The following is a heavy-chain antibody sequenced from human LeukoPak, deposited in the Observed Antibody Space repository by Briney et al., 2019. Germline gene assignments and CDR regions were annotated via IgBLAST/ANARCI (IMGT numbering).Heavy chain of an antibody. CDR3: ATYPHERWLQFEY. CDR2: FDPEDDET. D-gene: IGHD5-24*01. V-gene: IGHV1-24*01. Sequence: ASVKVSCKVSGDTLTALSMHWVRQAPGKELVGRGGFDPEDDETIYAQKFHGRVTMTADTSTDTAYMQLSSLRSADTAVYYCATYPHERWLQFEYGGQGTLVTVSS. CDR1: GDTLTALS. J-gene: IGHJ4*02.